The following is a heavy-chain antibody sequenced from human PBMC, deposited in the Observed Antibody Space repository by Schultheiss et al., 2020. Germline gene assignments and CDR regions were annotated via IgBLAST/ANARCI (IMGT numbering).Heavy chain of an antibody. V-gene: IGHV1-2*02. J-gene: IGHJ4*02. Sequence: ASVKVSCKASGYTYSMYGISWVRQAPGQGLEWMGWINPNSGGTNYAQKFQGRVTTTRDTSISTAYMELSRLRSDDTAVYYCARHDETVITTFYFDYWGQGTLVTVSS. D-gene: IGHD3-22*01. CDR1: GYTYSMYG. CDR2: INPNSGGT. CDR3: ARHDETVITTFYFDY.